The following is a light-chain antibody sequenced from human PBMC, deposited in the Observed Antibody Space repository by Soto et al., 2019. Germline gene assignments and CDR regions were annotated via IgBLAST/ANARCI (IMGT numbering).Light chain of an antibody. CDR1: QTVNNNY. Sequence: ELGLTQSPGTLSLSPGERATLSCRASQTVNNNYLAWYQQIPGQAPRLLISGASGRATGTPDRFSGSASGTDFTLTISRLEPEDFAVYYCQQYSSSPLTFGGGTKVEIK. V-gene: IGKV3-20*01. J-gene: IGKJ4*01. CDR3: QQYSSSPLT. CDR2: GAS.